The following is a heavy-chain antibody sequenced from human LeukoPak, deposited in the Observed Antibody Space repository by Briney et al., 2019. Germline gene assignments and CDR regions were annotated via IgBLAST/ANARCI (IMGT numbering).Heavy chain of an antibody. CDR2: ISSSSSYI. Sequence: GGSLRLSCAASGFTFSSYSMNWVRQAPGKGLEWVSSISSSSSYIYYADSVKGRFTISRDNAKNSLYLQMNSLRAEDTAVYYCARELWDIVLMVYAMGVFDYWGQGALVTVSS. V-gene: IGHV3-21*01. D-gene: IGHD2-8*01. CDR1: GFTFSSYS. CDR3: ARELWDIVLMVYAMGVFDY. J-gene: IGHJ4*02.